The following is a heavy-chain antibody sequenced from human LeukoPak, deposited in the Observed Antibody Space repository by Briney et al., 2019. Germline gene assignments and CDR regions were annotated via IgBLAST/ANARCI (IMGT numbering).Heavy chain of an antibody. J-gene: IGHJ5*02. D-gene: IGHD1-7*01. CDR1: GFTFSSSW. CDR2: IKHDGTEK. V-gene: IGHV3-7*01. CDR3: ARGATDTTRWFDP. Sequence: GGSLRLSCAASGFTFSSSWMSWVRQAPGKGLEWVANIKHDGTEKYCVDSVKGRFTISRDNAKNSLYLQMNSLRAEDTAAYYCARGATDTTRWFDPWGQGTLVTVSS.